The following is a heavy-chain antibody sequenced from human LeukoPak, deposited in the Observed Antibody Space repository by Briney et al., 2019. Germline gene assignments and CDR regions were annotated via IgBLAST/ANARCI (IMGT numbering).Heavy chain of an antibody. CDR3: ARGGYDTYYYYYYYMDV. CDR2: ISSSSSTI. CDR1: GITFSSYS. V-gene: IGHV3-48*01. Sequence: GGSLRLSCAASGITFSSYSMNWVRQAPGKGLEWVSYISSSSSTIYYADSVKGRFTISRDNAKNSLYLQMNSLRAEDTAVYYCARGGYDTYYYYYYYMDVWGKGTTVTVSS. D-gene: IGHD5-12*01. J-gene: IGHJ6*03.